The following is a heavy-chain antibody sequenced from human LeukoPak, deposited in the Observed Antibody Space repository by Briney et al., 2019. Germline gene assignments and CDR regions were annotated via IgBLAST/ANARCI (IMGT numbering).Heavy chain of an antibody. CDR1: GGSLSSGDYY. Sequence: SQTLSLTCTVSGGSLSSGDYYWSWIRQPPGKGLEWIGYIYYSGSTYYNPSLKSRVTISVDTSKNQFSLKLSSVTAADTAVYYCARVPDYGDSLGFDYWGQGTLVTVSS. J-gene: IGHJ4*02. CDR2: IYYSGST. D-gene: IGHD4-17*01. CDR3: ARVPDYGDSLGFDY. V-gene: IGHV4-30-4*01.